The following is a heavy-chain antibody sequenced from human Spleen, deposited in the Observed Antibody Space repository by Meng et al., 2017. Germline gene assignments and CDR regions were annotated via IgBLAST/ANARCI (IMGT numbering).Heavy chain of an antibody. CDR2: SYQSGST. Sequence: QVQLQESGPGLVKPSGLLSLNCAVSGGSINSRNWWSWVRRPPGKGLEWIGESYQSGSTNYNPSLKSRVTISVDKSKNQFSLKLSSVTAADTAVYYCARKITIFGVVIETWFDPWGQGTLVTVSS. V-gene: IGHV4-4*02. CDR1: GGSINSRNW. J-gene: IGHJ5*02. D-gene: IGHD3-3*01. CDR3: ARKITIFGVVIETWFDP.